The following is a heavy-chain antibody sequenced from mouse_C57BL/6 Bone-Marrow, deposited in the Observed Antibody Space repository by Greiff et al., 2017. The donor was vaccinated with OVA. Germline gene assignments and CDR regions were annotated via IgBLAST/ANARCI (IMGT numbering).Heavy chain of an antibody. CDR3: ARRGITTVGAMDY. Sequence: EVKLQESGGGLVQPGGSLKLSCAASGFTFSDYYMYWVRQTPEKRLEWVAYISNGGGSTYYPDTVKGRFTISRDNAKNTLYLQMSRLKSEDTAMYYCARRGITTVGAMDYWGQGTSVTVSS. D-gene: IGHD1-1*01. CDR2: ISNGGGST. J-gene: IGHJ4*01. V-gene: IGHV5-12*01. CDR1: GFTFSDYY.